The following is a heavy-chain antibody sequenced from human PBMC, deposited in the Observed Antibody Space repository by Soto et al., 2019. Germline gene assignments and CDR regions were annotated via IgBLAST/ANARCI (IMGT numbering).Heavy chain of an antibody. Sequence: ASVKVSCKASGYTFTGYYMHWLRQAPGQGLEWMGWINPNSGGTNYAQKFQGGVTMTRDTSISTAYMELSRLRSDDTAVYYCARSPRSYYYYGMDVWGQGTTVTVSS. V-gene: IGHV1-2*02. CDR2: INPNSGGT. CDR1: GYTFTGYY. CDR3: ARSPRSYYYYGMDV. J-gene: IGHJ6*02.